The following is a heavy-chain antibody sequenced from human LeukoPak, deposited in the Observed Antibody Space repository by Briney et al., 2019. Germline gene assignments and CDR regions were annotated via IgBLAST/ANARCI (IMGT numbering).Heavy chain of an antibody. CDR2: ISAYNGNT. V-gene: IGHV1-18*01. CDR1: GYTFTSYG. CDR3: ARDLLIAVAGTLDY. D-gene: IGHD6-19*01. J-gene: IGHJ4*02. Sequence: ASVKVSCKASGYTFTSYGISRVRQAPGQGLEWMGWISAYNGNTNYAQKLQGRVTMTTDTSTSTAYMELRSLRSDDTAVYYCARDLLIAVAGTLDYWGQGTLVTVSS.